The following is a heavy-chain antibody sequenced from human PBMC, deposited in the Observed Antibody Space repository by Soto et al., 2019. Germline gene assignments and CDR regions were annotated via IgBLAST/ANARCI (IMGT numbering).Heavy chain of an antibody. D-gene: IGHD2-8*01. CDR1: CGSFRGYY. CDR2: INHSGST. V-gene: IGHV4-34*01. Sequence: SETLSLTCAVYCGSFRGYYWSWIRQPPGKGLEWIGKINHSGSTNYNPSLKSRVTISVDTSKNQFSLKLSSVTAADTAVYYCARGIRYCTNGVCYRDRIDYWGQGTVVTAPQ. J-gene: IGHJ4*02. CDR3: ARGIRYCTNGVCYRDRIDY.